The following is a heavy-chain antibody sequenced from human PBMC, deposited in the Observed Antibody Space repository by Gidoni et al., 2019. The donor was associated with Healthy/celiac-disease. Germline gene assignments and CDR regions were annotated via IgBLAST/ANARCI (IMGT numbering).Heavy chain of an antibody. CDR1: GGSTSSGDYY. CDR3: ARDLYGSGSYWGAFDI. J-gene: IGHJ3*02. V-gene: IGHV4-30-4*01. CDR2: IYYSGST. D-gene: IGHD3-10*01. Sequence: VQLQESGPGLVKPSQTLSLTCTVSGGSTSSGDYYWSWIRQPPGKGLEWIGYIYYSGSTYYNPSLKSRVTISVDTSKNQFSLKLSSVTAADTAVYYCARDLYGSGSYWGAFDIWGQGTMVTVSS.